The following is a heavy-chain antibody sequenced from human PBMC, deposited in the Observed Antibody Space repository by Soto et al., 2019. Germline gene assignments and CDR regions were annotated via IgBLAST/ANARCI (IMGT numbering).Heavy chain of an antibody. CDR3: SRGILV. D-gene: IGHD5-18*01. J-gene: IGHJ4*02. CDR1: GGSINSGGYC. V-gene: IGHV4-31*03. CDR2: ISYGGST. Sequence: QVQLQESGPGLVKPSQTLSLTCTVSGGSINSGGYCWSWIRQHPGKGLDWIGCISYGGSTSYNPSLEIXXTISVDTSKDQFSLTLTSVTAADTAVYYCSRGILVWGQGALITVSS.